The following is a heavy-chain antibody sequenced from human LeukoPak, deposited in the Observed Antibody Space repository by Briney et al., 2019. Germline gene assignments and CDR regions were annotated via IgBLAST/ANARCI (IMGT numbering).Heavy chain of an antibody. J-gene: IGHJ3*02. V-gene: IGHV3-49*04. CDR3: TRETDAFDI. Sequence: GGSLRLSCAASGFTFSNAWMSWVRQAPGKGLEWVGLIRSRAYGGTTEYAASVKGRFTISRDDSKSIAYLQMNSLKTEDTAVYFCTRETDAFDIWGQGTMVTVSS. CDR1: GFTFSNAW. CDR2: IRSRAYGGTT.